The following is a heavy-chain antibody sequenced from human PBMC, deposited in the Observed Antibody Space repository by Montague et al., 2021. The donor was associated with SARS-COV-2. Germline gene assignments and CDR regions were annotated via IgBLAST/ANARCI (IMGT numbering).Heavy chain of an antibody. CDR1: GYSISSGYY. V-gene: IGHV4-38-2*02. Sequence: SETLSLTCTVSGYSISSGYYWGWIRQPPGKGLERIGSIYHSGSTYYNPSLKSRVTISVDTSKNQFSLKLSSVTAADTAVYYCARSQDCSTTSCHFDYWGQGTLGTVSS. D-gene: IGHD2-2*01. CDR3: ARSQDCSTTSCHFDY. CDR2: IYHSGST. J-gene: IGHJ4*02.